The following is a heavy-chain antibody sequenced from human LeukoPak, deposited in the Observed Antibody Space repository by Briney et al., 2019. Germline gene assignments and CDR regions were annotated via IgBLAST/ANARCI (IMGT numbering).Heavy chain of an antibody. V-gene: IGHV4-39*07. Sequence: NPSETLSLTCTVSGGSISSSSYYWGWIRQPPGKGLEWIGEINHSGSTNYNPSLKSRVTISVDTSKNQFSLKLSSVTAADTAVYYCAAQGNGYNDYWGQGTLVTVSS. CDR1: GGSISSSSYY. CDR3: AAQGNGYNDY. D-gene: IGHD5-24*01. CDR2: INHSGST. J-gene: IGHJ4*02.